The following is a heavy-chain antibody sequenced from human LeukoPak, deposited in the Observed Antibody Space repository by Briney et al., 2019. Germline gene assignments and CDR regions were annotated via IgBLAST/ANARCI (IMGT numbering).Heavy chain of an antibody. V-gene: IGHV3-48*01. J-gene: IGHJ4*02. CDR2: ISSDSSTI. CDR3: TRHRPYSYGRGYFDL. D-gene: IGHD5-18*01. CDR1: GFTFSSYS. Sequence: DPGGSLRLSCAASGFTFSSYSMNWVRQAPGKGLEWVSFISSDSSTIYYADSVKGRFTISRDNAKNSLFLHMHSLRAEDTAVYYCTRHRPYSYGRGYFDLWGQGTLVTVSS.